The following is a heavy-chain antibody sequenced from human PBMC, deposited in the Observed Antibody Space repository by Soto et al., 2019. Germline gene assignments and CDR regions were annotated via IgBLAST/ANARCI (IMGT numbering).Heavy chain of an antibody. CDR3: ARDLHYIRDY. V-gene: IGHV1-18*01. D-gene: IGHD4-4*01. CDR1: GYTFTSYG. J-gene: IGHJ4*02. Sequence: ASVKVSCKASGYTFTSYGISWVRQAPGQGLEWMGWISTSKGDAGYAQKPQGRVTMTTDTSTSTAYMELRSLRSDDTAVYYCARDLHYIRDYLGQGTLVTVSS. CDR2: ISTSKGDA.